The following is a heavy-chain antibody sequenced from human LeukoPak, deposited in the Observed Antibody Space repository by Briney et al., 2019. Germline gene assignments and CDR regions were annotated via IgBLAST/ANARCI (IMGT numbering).Heavy chain of an antibody. D-gene: IGHD1-1*01. CDR2: LWSGGGNE. J-gene: IGHJ4*02. Sequence: GRPLRLSCAASGFTFSDFNMHWVRQAPGKGLEWVAFLWSGGGNECYADSAKGRFTISRDNSKNTLYLQMTSLRAEDTAVYYCARDQYWNPDSWGQGTLVTVSS. CDR1: GFTFSDFN. CDR3: ARDQYWNPDS. V-gene: IGHV3-33*01.